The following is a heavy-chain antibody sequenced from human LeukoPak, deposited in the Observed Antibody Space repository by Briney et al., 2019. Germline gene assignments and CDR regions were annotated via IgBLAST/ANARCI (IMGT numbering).Heavy chain of an antibody. CDR3: ARGRGSGSSLNWFDP. V-gene: IGHV4-4*07. Sequence: SETLSLTCTVSGGSISSYYWSWILQRARKGPEWIWRIYPIGSTKYNPSLKSRVTISVDNSKNQFSLKLSSVTAADTAVYYCARGRGSGSSLNWFDPWGQGTLVTVSS. J-gene: IGHJ5*02. D-gene: IGHD3-10*01. CDR1: GGSISSYY. CDR2: IYPIGST.